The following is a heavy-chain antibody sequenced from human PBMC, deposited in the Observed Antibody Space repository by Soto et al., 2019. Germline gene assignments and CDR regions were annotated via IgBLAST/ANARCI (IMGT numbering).Heavy chain of an antibody. CDR3: ARLRIATNNYKWFDP. V-gene: IGHV4-31*03. CDR2: IYVTGAV. D-gene: IGHD2-21*01. CDR1: GAALNIGNYY. Sequence: LSLTCSVSGAALNIGNYYWSWIRQVPGKGLEWIGHIYVTGAVDYNPSLRDRITISQDTSERQFSLNLRLVTAADTAVYYCARLRIATNNYKWFDPWGQGTLVTVSS. J-gene: IGHJ5*02.